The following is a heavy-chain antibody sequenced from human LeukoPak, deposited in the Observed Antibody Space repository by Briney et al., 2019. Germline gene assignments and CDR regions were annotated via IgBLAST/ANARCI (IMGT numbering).Heavy chain of an antibody. CDR2: IYTSGST. CDR3: ARESIAVADIFDY. J-gene: IGHJ4*02. CDR1: GGSISSYY. Sequence: SETLSLTCTVSGGSISSYYRSWIRQPAGKGLEWIGRIYTSGSTNYNPSLKSRVTMSVDTSKNQFSLKLSSVTAADTAVYYCARESIAVADIFDYWGQGTLVTVSS. V-gene: IGHV4-4*07. D-gene: IGHD6-19*01.